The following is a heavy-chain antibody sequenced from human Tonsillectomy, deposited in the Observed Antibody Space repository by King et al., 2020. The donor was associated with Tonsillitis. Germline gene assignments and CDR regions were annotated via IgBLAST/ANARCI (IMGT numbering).Heavy chain of an antibody. D-gene: IGHD2-21*02. V-gene: IGHV3-30-3*01. J-gene: IGHJ4*02. CDR1: GFTFSTYP. CDR3: ARESYCGGDCYWNDS. Sequence: VQLVESGGGVVQPGRSLRLSCAASGFTFSTYPMHWVRQAPGKGLEWVAFISYDGSNKYYADSVKGRFTISRDNSKNTLYLQMNSLRPEDTAVYYCARESYCGGDCYWNDSWGQGTLVTVSS. CDR2: ISYDGSNK.